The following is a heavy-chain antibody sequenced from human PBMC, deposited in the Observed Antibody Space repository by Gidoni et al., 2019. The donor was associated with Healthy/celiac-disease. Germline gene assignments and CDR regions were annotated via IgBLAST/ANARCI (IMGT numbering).Heavy chain of an antibody. CDR3: ARVKREYSSGLNWFDP. D-gene: IGHD6-19*01. CDR1: GGSISSGSYY. J-gene: IGHJ5*02. CDR2: IYTSGST. Sequence: QVQLQESGPGLVKPSQTLHLTCTVSGGSISSGSYYWSWIRQPAGKGLEWIGRIYTSGSTNYNPSLKSRVTISVDTSKNQFSLKLSSVTAADTAVYYCARVKREYSSGLNWFDPWGQGTLVTVSS. V-gene: IGHV4-61*02.